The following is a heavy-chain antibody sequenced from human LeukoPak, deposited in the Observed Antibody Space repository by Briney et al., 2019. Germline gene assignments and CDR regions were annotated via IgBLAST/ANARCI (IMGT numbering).Heavy chain of an antibody. CDR2: IYYSGST. V-gene: IGHV4-59*08. Sequence: SETLSLTCTVSGGSISSYYWSWLRQPPGKGLEWIGYIYYSGSTNYNPSLKSRVTISVDTSKNQFSLKLSSVTAADTAVYYCARLDYSLRGYSYVGWGQGTMVTVSS. J-gene: IGHJ3*01. CDR1: GGSISSYY. CDR3: ARLDYSLRGYSYVG. D-gene: IGHD5-18*01.